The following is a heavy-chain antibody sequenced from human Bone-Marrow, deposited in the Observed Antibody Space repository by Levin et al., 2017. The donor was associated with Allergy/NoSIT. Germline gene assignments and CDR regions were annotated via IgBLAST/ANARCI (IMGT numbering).Heavy chain of an antibody. CDR2: ISSSSSYI. V-gene: IGHV3-21*01. Sequence: SCAASGFTFSSYSMNWVRQAPGKGLEWVSSISSSSSYIYYADSVKGRFTISRDNAKNSLYLQMNSLRAEDTAVYYCARDCGYCSSTSCYEGGEYDYWGQGTLVTVSS. D-gene: IGHD2-2*01. J-gene: IGHJ4*02. CDR3: ARDCGYCSSTSCYEGGEYDY. CDR1: GFTFSSYS.